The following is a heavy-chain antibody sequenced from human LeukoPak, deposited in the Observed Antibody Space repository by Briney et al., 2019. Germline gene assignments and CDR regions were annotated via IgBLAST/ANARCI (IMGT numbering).Heavy chain of an antibody. Sequence: ASVKVSCKASGYTFTSYAVHWVRQAPGQRLEWMGWINAGNGNTKYSQEFQGRVTVTEDTSTDTAYMELSSLRSEDTAVYYCAAHHILTGQYYFDYWGQGTLVTVSS. CDR3: AAHHILTGQYYFDY. J-gene: IGHJ4*02. CDR2: INAGNGNT. D-gene: IGHD3-9*01. V-gene: IGHV1-3*03. CDR1: GYTFTSYA.